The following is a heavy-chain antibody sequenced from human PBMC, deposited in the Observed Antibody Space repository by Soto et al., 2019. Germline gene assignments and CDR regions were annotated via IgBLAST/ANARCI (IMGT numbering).Heavy chain of an antibody. D-gene: IGHD3-3*01. J-gene: IGHJ5*02. V-gene: IGHV5-51*01. Sequence: GESLKISCKGSGYSFTSHWIGWVRQMPGKGLEWMGIIYPGDSDTRYSPSFQGQVTISADKSISTAYLQWSSLKASDTAMYYCARHPFYDFWSGSQGGWFDPWGQGTLVTVSS. CDR1: GYSFTSHW. CDR3: ARHPFYDFWSGSQGGWFDP. CDR2: IYPGDSDT.